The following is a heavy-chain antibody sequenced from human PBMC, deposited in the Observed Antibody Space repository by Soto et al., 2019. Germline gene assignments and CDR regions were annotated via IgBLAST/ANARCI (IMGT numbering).Heavy chain of an antibody. CDR3: ARGPYYCSSNSCYRPYGMDV. V-gene: IGHV1-8*01. Sequence: PRASVKVSCKASGYTFTSYDINWVRQATGQGLEWMGWMNPNSGNTGYAQKFQGRVTMTRNTSISTAYMELSSLRSEDTAVYYCARGPYYCSSNSCYRPYGMDVWGQGTTVTVSS. D-gene: IGHD2-2*01. CDR1: GYTFTSYD. J-gene: IGHJ6*02. CDR2: MNPNSGNT.